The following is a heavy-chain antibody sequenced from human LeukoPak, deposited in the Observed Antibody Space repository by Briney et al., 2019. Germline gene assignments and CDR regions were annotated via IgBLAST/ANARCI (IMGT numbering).Heavy chain of an antibody. D-gene: IGHD2-21*02. V-gene: IGHV3-23*01. CDR3: AKFRNCGGDCYQWFDS. CDR1: GFTFSNYA. CDR2: ISGSGGRA. J-gene: IGHJ5*01. Sequence: GGSLRLSCVASGFTFSNYAMSWVRQAPGKGLEWVSAISGSGGRAYYADSMKGRFTISRDNSENTLFLQMNSLRAEDTAVYYCAKFRNCGGDCYQWFDSWGQGTLVTVSS.